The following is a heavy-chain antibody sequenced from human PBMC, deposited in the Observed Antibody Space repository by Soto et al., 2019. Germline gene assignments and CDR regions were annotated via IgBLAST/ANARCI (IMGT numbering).Heavy chain of an antibody. V-gene: IGHV1-46*01. J-gene: IGHJ4*02. D-gene: IGHD6-19*01. CDR1: GYTLTSYY. CDR3: ARGSWQWLSFDY. Sequence: ASVKVTCTASGYTLTSYYMHWVRQAPGQGLEWMGIINPSGGSTSYAQKFQGRVTMTRDTSTSTVYMELSSLRSEDTAVYYCARGSWQWLSFDYWGQGTLVTVSS. CDR2: INPSGGST.